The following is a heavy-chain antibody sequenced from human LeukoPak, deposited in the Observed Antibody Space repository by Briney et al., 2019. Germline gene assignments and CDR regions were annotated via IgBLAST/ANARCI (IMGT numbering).Heavy chain of an antibody. V-gene: IGHV5-51*01. CDR3: ARLWIPQWLVPFYYGVDV. J-gene: IGHJ6*02. D-gene: IGHD6-19*01. CDR1: GYMFNSNW. CDR2: IYPADSHT. Sequence: GESLKISCQASGYMFNSNWIGWVRQMPGKGLEWMGIIYPADSHTTYSPSSQGQVTISADKSINTAYLQRSSLKASDTAMYYCARLWIPQWLVPFYYGVDVWGQGTTVTVSS.